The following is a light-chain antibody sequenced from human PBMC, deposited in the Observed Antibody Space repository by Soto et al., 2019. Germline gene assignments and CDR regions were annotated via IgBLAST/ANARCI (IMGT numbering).Light chain of an antibody. J-gene: IGKJ1*01. V-gene: IGKV1-5*03. CDR1: QSISSW. CDR2: KAS. CDR3: QQYNSHGT. Sequence: DIQMTQSPSTLYASVGDRVTITCRASQSISSWLAWYQQKPGKAPKLLIYKASSLESGVPSRFSDSGSGTEFTLTISSLQPDDFATYYCQQYNSHGTFGQGTKVEIK.